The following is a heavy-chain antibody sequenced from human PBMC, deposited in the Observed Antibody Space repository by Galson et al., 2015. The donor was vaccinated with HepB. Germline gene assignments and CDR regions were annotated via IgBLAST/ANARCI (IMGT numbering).Heavy chain of an antibody. D-gene: IGHD6-19*01. CDR1: GGTFTSYA. Sequence: SVKVSCKASGGTFTSYAMNWVRQAPGQGLEWMGWINTNTGNPTYAQGFTGRFVFSLDTSVSTAYLQISSLKAEDTAVYYCARDTVRIAVAGKGGRFDYWGQGTLATVSS. CDR3: ARDTVRIAVAGKGGRFDY. CDR2: INTNTGNP. V-gene: IGHV7-4-1*02. J-gene: IGHJ4*02.